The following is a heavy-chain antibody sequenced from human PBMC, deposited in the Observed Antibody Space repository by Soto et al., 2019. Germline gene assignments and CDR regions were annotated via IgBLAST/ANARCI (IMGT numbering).Heavy chain of an antibody. CDR1: GFIFISYW. CDR3: ATQGGLDH. D-gene: IGHD3-16*01. J-gene: IGHJ4*02. Sequence: GGSLRVSCAASGFIFISYWMSWVRQAPGKGLEWVANIKQDGSEKYYVDSVKGRFTISRDNAKNSLYLQMNSLRAEDTAVYYCATQGGLDHWGQGTLVTVSS. V-gene: IGHV3-7*01. CDR2: IKQDGSEK.